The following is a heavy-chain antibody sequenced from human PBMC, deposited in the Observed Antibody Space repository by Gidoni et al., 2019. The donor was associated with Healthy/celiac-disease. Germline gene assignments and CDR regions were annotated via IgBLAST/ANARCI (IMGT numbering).Heavy chain of an antibody. V-gene: IGHV3-23*01. CDR3: ASCGGDYYYYYMDV. CDR1: GFTFSSYA. D-gene: IGHD2-21*01. CDR2: ISGSGGST. Sequence: EVQLLESGGGLVQPGGSLRLSCAAFGFTFSSYAMSWVRQAPGKGLEWVSAISGSGGSTYYADSVKGRFTISRDNSKNTLYLQMNSLRAEDTAVYYCASCGGDYYYYYMDVWGKGTTVTVSS. J-gene: IGHJ6*03.